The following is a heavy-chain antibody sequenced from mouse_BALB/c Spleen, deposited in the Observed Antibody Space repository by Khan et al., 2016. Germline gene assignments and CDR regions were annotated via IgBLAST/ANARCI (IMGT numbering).Heavy chain of an antibody. J-gene: IGHJ3*01. Sequence: EVQRVETGGGLVQPKGSLKLSCAASGFTFNTNAMNWVRQAPGKGLEWVARIRSESNNYATYYADSVKDRLTISRDDSQSMLYLQMNNLKTEDTALYYCVGYPFAYWCQGTLVTVSA. CDR1: GFTFNTNA. CDR2: IRSESNNYAT. V-gene: IGHV10S3*01. D-gene: IGHD1-2*01. CDR3: VGYPFAY.